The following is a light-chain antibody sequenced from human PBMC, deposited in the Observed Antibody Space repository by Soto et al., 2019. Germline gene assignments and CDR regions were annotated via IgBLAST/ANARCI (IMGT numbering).Light chain of an antibody. Sequence: IVVTRCPANLSGSTRQSSTSVFRASQSVSSDLAWYQQKPGQAPRILIYYTCPRATGFPARFSGGGSGTEFTLAISSLQSEDSAFYYFEKYNKWPIIVGQGTRLEI. J-gene: IGKJ5*01. CDR3: EKYNKWPII. CDR2: YTC. V-gene: IGKV3-15*01. CDR1: QSVSSD.